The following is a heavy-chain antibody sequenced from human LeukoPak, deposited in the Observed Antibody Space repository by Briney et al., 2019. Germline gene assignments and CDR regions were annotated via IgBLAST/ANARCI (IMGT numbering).Heavy chain of an antibody. D-gene: IGHD2-2*01. CDR1: GGSISSGGYY. Sequence: SETLSLTCTVSGGSISSGGYYWSWIRQHPGKGLEWIGYIYYSGSTYYNPSLKSRVTISVDTSKNQFSLKLSSVSAADTAVYYCARLYCSSTSCYIPTYNWFDPWGQGTLVTVSS. V-gene: IGHV4-31*03. J-gene: IGHJ5*02. CDR3: ARLYCSSTSCYIPTYNWFDP. CDR2: IYYSGST.